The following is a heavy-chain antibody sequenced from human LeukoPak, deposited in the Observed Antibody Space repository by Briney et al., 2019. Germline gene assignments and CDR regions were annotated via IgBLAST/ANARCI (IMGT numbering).Heavy chain of an antibody. CDR2: IIPIFGTA. CDR1: GGTFSSYA. CDR3: ARAGPYCGGDCYSAPYYYGMDV. V-gene: IGHV1-69*13. Sequence: SVKVSCKASGGTFSSYAISWVRQAPGQGLEWMGGIIPIFGTANYAQKFQGRVTITADESTSTAYMELSSLRSEDTAAYYCARAGPYCGGDCYSAPYYYGMDVWGQGTTVTVSS. J-gene: IGHJ6*02. D-gene: IGHD2-21*02.